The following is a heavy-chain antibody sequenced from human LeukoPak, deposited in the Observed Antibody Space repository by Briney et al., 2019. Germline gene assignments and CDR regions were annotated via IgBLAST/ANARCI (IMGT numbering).Heavy chain of an antibody. V-gene: IGHV4-59*01. CDR2: IYYSGST. Sequence: SETLSLTCTVSGGSISSYYWSWIRQPPGKGLEWIGYIYYSGSTNYNPSLKSRVTISVDTSKNQFSLKLSSVTAADTAVYYCARASSSWSRGIAFDIWGQGTMVTVSS. J-gene: IGHJ3*02. CDR3: ARASSSWSRGIAFDI. CDR1: GGSISSYY. D-gene: IGHD6-13*01.